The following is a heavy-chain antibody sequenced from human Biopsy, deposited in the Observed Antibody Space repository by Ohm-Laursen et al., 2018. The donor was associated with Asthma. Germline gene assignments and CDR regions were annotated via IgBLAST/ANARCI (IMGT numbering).Heavy chain of an antibody. CDR3: ARTYYDFLTGQVKDVFGV. CDR1: GYNFISFA. CDR2: VNTGNGDT. J-gene: IGHJ3*01. D-gene: IGHD3-9*01. Sequence: ASVKVSSKPSGYNFISFAIHWVRQAPGQRLEWMGWVNTGNGDTKYSQKFQGRVTITRDTSASTAYMELRSLRSEDTATYYCARTYYDFLTGQVKDVFGVWGQGTMVTVSS. V-gene: IGHV1-3*04.